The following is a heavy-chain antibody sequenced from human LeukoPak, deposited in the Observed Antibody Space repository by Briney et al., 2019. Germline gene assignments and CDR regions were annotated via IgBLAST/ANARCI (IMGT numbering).Heavy chain of an antibody. CDR1: GYAFSSYG. V-gene: IGHV1-18*01. CDR3: ARRQGTTLNFDY. D-gene: IGHD1-1*01. J-gene: IGHJ4*02. CDR2: INAYNGNT. Sequence: ASVKVSCKASGYAFSSYGFSWVRQAPGQGLEWMGWINAYNGNTNYAQNLQGRVTMTTDTSTSTAYMELRSLRSDDTAVYYCARRQGTTLNFDYWGQGTLVTVSS.